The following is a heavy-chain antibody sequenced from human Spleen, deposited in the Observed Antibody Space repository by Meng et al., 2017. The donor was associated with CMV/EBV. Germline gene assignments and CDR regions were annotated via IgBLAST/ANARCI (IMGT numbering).Heavy chain of an antibody. V-gene: IGHV4-38-2*02. CDR1: RYPISGGYY. CDR2: IYHGGTN. J-gene: IGHJ4*02. Sequence: SETLSLTCTVSRYPISGGYYWGWIRQTPGKGLEWIGSIYHGGTNYYNLSLESRVVISLDTSKNQFSLKLSSVTAADTAVYYCAYDSSGYKYYFDYWGQGTLVTVSS. CDR3: AYDSSGYKYYFDY. D-gene: IGHD3-22*01.